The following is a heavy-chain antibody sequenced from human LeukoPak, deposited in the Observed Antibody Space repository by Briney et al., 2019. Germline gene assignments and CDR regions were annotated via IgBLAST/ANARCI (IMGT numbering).Heavy chain of an antibody. CDR2: IYYSGST. CDR3: TSVTTNSNFDY. D-gene: IGHD4-17*01. Sequence: SETLCLTCTASGGSISSRSYFWIWLRPPPGKELEWIRSIYYSGSTYYNPSLKSRVTISVDTSKNQFSLKLSSVTAADTAVYYCTSVTTNSNFDYWGQGTLVTVSS. V-gene: IGHV4-39*01. J-gene: IGHJ4*02. CDR1: GGSISSRSYF.